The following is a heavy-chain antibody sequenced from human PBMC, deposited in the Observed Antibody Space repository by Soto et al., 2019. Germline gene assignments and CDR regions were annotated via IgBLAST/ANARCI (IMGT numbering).Heavy chain of an antibody. CDR1: GGTFRTSA. CDR2: IMPVFPTT. Sequence: QVQLVQSGAEVKKPGSSVKVSCKTSGGTFRTSAISWVRQAPGQGLEWMGGIMPVFPTTDYAQKFQGSVTISAGESTSTACMWLSSLRSEDTAVYYCARDKDRQQLGGNCYCVMDVWGQGSTVSVSS. J-gene: IGHJ6*01. CDR3: ARDKDRQQLGGNCYCVMDV. V-gene: IGHV1-69*12. D-gene: IGHD3-3*02.